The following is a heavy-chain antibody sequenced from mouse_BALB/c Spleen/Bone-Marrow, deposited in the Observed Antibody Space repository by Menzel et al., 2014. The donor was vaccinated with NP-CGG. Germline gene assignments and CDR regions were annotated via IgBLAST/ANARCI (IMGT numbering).Heavy chain of an antibody. J-gene: IGHJ2*01. CDR3: ARHETGTGQYFDY. V-gene: IGHV5-12-2*01. CDR1: GLTFSNYN. D-gene: IGHD4-1*01. CDR2: ISNGGGNT. Sequence: EVMLVESGGDLVQPGGSLKLSCAASGLTFSNYNISWVRQTPEKRLERVAYISNGGGNTYYPDTVKGRFTISRDNAKNTLYLQMTSLKSEDTAIYYCARHETGTGQYFDYWGQGTTLTVPS.